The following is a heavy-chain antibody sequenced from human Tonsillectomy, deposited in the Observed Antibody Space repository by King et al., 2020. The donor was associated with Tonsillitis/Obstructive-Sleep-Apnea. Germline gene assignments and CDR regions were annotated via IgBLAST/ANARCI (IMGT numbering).Heavy chain of an antibody. V-gene: IGHV4-59*01. Sequence: QLQESGPGLVKPSETLSLTCTVSGGSISSYYWSWIRQPPGKGLEWIGYIYYSGSTNYNPSLKSRVTISVDTSKNQFSLKLSSVTAADTAVYYCAREVLIPGTTVFDYWCQGTLVTVSS. CDR2: IYYSGST. CDR1: GGSISSYY. CDR3: AREVLIPGTTVFDY. J-gene: IGHJ4*02. D-gene: IGHD1-7*01.